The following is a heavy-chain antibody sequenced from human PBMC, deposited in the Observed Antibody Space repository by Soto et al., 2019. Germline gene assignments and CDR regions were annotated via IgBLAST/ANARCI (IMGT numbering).Heavy chain of an antibody. CDR1: GFTFSDYY. J-gene: IGHJ4*02. CDR2: ISSSGSTI. CDR3: ARDYRLGSRYCVDY. V-gene: IGHV3-11*01. Sequence: GGSLRLSCAASGFTFSDYYMSWIRQAPGKGLEWVSYISSSGSTIYYADSVKGRFTISRDNAKNSLYLQMNSLRAEDTAVYYCARDYRLGSRYCVDYWGQGTLVTVSS. D-gene: IGHD3-16*02.